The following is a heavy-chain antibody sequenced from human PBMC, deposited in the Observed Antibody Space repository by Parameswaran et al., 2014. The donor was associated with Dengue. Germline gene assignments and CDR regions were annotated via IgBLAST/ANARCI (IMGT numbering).Heavy chain of an antibody. Sequence: RWIRQPPGKGLEWVSAISGSGGSTYYADSVKGRFTISRDNSKNTLYLQMNSLRAEDTAVYYCAKDHHRSWEFDPWGQGTLVTVSS. CDR3: AKDHHRSWEFDP. J-gene: IGHJ5*02. CDR2: ISGSGGST. D-gene: IGHD2-15*01. V-gene: IGHV3-23*01.